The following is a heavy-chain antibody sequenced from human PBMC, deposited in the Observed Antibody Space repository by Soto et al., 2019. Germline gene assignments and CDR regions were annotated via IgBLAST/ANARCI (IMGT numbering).Heavy chain of an antibody. CDR1: GFTFSSYS. CDR2: ISSSSTI. Sequence: PGGSLRLSCAASGFTFSSYSMNWVRQAPGKGLEWVSYISSSSTIYYADSVKGRFTTSRDNAKNSLYLQMNSLRAEDTAVYYCARRAPGTTGADNYYYMDVWGKGTTVTVSS. V-gene: IGHV3-48*01. J-gene: IGHJ6*03. D-gene: IGHD1-1*01. CDR3: ARRAPGTTGADNYYYMDV.